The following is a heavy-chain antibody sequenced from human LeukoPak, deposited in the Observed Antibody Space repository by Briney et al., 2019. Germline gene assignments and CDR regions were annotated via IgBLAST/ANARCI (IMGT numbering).Heavy chain of an antibody. Sequence: GGSLRLSCAASGFTFSSYAMSWVRQAPGKGLEWVSAISGSGGSTYYADSAKGRFTISRDNSKNTLYLQMNSLRAEDTAVYYCAKDRHPVYAAHNWFDPWGQGTLVTVSS. J-gene: IGHJ5*02. CDR2: ISGSGGST. CDR3: AKDRHPVYAAHNWFDP. V-gene: IGHV3-23*01. D-gene: IGHD2-8*01. CDR1: GFTFSSYA.